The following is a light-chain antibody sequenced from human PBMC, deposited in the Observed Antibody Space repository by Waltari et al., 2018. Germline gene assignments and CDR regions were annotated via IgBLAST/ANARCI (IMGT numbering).Light chain of an antibody. J-gene: IGKJ4*01. CDR1: QSVRTY. V-gene: IGKV3-11*01. CDR2: DAS. Sequence: EIVLTQSPATLSLSPGERPTLSCRASQSVRTYLAWYQQNPGQAPRLLIYDASTRATGIPARFSGSGSGTDFTLTISSLEPEDFAVYYCQQRSIWPPLTFGGGTKVEIK. CDR3: QQRSIWPPLT.